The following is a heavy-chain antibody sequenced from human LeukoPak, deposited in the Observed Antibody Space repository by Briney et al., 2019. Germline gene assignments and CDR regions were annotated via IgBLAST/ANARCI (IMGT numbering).Heavy chain of an antibody. CDR3: ARDRDGGGSYYRETIFDY. CDR1: GGTFSSYA. D-gene: IGHD2-15*01. Sequence: GASVKVSCKASGGTFSSYAISWVRQAPGQGLEWMGGIIPIFGTANYAQKFQGRVTITADESTSTAYMELSSLRSEDTAVYYCARDRDGGGSYYRETIFDYWGQGTLVTVSS. J-gene: IGHJ4*02. V-gene: IGHV1-69*13. CDR2: IIPIFGTA.